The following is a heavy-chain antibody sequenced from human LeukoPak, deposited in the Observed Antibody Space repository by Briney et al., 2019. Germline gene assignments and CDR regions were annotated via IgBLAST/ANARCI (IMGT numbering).Heavy chain of an antibody. CDR2: ISGSGGST. V-gene: IGHV3-23*01. CDR1: GFTFSSYA. J-gene: IGHJ4*02. D-gene: IGHD3-16*02. Sequence: PGGSLRLSCAASGFTFSSYAVSWVRQAPGKGLEWVSAISGSGGSTYYADSVKGRFTISRDNSKNTLYLQMNSLRAEDTAVYYCASTMITFGGVIARFDYWGQGTLVTVSS. CDR3: ASTMITFGGVIARFDY.